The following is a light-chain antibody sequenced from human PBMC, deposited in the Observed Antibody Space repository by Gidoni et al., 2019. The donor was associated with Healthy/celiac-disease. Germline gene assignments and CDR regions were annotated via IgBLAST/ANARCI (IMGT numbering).Light chain of an antibody. CDR3: QQRSNWPRGIT. V-gene: IGKV3-11*01. CDR1: QSVSSY. CDR2: DAS. J-gene: IGKJ5*01. Sequence: EIVLTQSPATLSLSPGERATLSCRASQSVSSYLAWYQQKPGQAPRLLIYDASNRATGIPARFSGSGSGTDFTLTISSLEPEDFVVYYCQQRSNWPRGITFGQGTRLEIK.